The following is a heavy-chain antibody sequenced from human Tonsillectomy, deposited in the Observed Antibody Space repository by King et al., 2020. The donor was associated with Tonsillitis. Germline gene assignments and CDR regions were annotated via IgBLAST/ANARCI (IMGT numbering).Heavy chain of an antibody. CDR3: ARDSTPARYSYGLDGFDI. V-gene: IGHV1-46*01. CDR1: GYTFTSYY. J-gene: IGHJ3*02. D-gene: IGHD5-18*01. CDR2: INPSGGTT. Sequence: QLVQSGAEVKKPGASVKVSCKASGYTFTSYYMNWVRQAPGQGLEWMGIINPSGGTTTYAQKFQGRVTMTRDTSTSTVYMELSSLRSEDTAVYYCARDSTPARYSYGLDGFDIWGQGTMVTVSS.